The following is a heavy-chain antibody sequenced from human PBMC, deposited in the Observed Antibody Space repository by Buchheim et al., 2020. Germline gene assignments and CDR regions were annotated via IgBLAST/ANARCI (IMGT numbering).Heavy chain of an antibody. Sequence: EVQLVESGGGLVQPGGSLRLSCAASGFTFSSYSMNWVRQAPGKGLEWVSYISSSSSTIYSADSVKGRFTISRDNAKNSLYLQMNSLRAEDTAVYYCAGAWLPYYFDYWGQGTL. J-gene: IGHJ4*02. V-gene: IGHV3-48*01. CDR1: GFTFSSYS. CDR3: AGAWLPYYFDY. D-gene: IGHD5-24*01. CDR2: ISSSSSTI.